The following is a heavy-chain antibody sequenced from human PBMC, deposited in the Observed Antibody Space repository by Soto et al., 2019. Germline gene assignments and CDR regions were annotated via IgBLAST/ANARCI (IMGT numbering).Heavy chain of an antibody. Sequence: SETLSLTCTVSGGSISSYYWSWIRQPPGKGLEWIGYIYYSGSTNYNPSLKSRVTISVDTSKNQFSLKLSSVTAADTAVYYCASVVRPDYYDYWSQGTLVTVSS. CDR3: ASVVRPDYYDY. D-gene: IGHD6-6*01. CDR2: IYYSGST. CDR1: GGSISSYY. J-gene: IGHJ4*02. V-gene: IGHV4-59*01.